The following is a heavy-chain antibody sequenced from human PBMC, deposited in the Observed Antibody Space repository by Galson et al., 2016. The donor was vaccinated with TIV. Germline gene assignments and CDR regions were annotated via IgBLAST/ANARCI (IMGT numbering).Heavy chain of an antibody. CDR2: INGDGSNT. J-gene: IGHJ6*02. CDR3: ARALDYFQSSTYSYRSEFYYYPMDV. Sequence: SLRLSCAASGFTFSSYWMHWVRQVPGKGLLWVAHINGDGSNTDYADSVEGRFTISRDNAKSTLYLQMNSVRAEDTALYFCARALDYFQSSTYSYRSEFYYYPMDVWGLGTTVTVAS. D-gene: IGHD2-2*01. V-gene: IGHV3-74*01. CDR1: GFTFSSYW.